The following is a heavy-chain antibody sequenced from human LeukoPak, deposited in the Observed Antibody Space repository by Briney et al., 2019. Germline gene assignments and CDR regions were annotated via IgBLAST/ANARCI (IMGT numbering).Heavy chain of an antibody. V-gene: IGHV3-53*01. J-gene: IGHJ4*02. Sequence: GGSLRLSCAASGFTVANDRMSWVRQPPGKGLEWVSTVYGGGNTAYTDSVKGRFTISRDTSKNTLLLQMSSLRAEDTAVYFCVRERFGAIVENWGQGALVTVSS. CDR3: VRERFGAIVEN. CDR1: GFTVANDR. D-gene: IGHD3-10*01. CDR2: VYGGGNT.